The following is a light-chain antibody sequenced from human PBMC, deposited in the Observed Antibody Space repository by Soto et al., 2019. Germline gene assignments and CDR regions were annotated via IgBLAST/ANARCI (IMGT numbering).Light chain of an antibody. CDR3: AAWDDSLNGVV. CDR1: SRDIGTSNL. CDR2: EVT. V-gene: IGLV2-14*02. Sequence: QSVLAQPASVSGSPGQSITISCTGTSRDIGTSNLVSWYQQYPGKAPKLMIYEVTKRPSGVPDRFSGSKSGTSASLAISGLQSEDEADYYCAAWDDSLNGVVFGGGTKVTVL. J-gene: IGLJ2*01.